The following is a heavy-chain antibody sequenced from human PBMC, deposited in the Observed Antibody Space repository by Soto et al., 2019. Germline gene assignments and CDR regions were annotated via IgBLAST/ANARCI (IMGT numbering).Heavy chain of an antibody. CDR2: INHSGST. J-gene: IGHJ6*03. D-gene: IGHD3-10*01. V-gene: IGHV4-34*01. Sequence: SETLSLTCAVYGGSFSGYYWSWIRQPPGKGLEWIGEINHSGSTNYNPSLKSRVTISVDTSKNQFSLKLSSVTAADTAVYYCARGGVRGVIIDYYYYMDVWGKRTTVTVSS. CDR1: GGSFSGYY. CDR3: ARGGVRGVIIDYYYYMDV.